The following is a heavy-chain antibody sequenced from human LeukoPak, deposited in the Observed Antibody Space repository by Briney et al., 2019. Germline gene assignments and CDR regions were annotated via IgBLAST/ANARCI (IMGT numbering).Heavy chain of an antibody. V-gene: IGHV3-23*01. D-gene: IGHD7-27*01. Sequence: SGGSLRLSCEASEFILSSYAMSWVRQAPGKGLEWVSTITTSDGNTYYADSVKGRFTVSRDNSKNTLFLQMNSLRAEDTAVYYCAKDGGLWVSAHWGDSWGRGTLVTVSS. CDR1: EFILSSYA. CDR3: AKDGGLWVSAHWGDS. J-gene: IGHJ4*02. CDR2: ITTSDGNT.